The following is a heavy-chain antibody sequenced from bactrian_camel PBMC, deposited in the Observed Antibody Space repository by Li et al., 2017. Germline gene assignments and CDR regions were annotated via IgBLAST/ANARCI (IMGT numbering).Heavy chain of an antibody. CDR2: INTRGDGT. J-gene: IGHJ4*01. V-gene: IGHV3S30*01. Sequence: QLVESGGGLVQPGGSLRLSCVGSGFTFKTYAMSWVRQAPGKGLEWVSGINTRGDGTYYADSVKGRFTISRDNTKNILYLQMNRLKSEDTALCYCAADWIPGACSTGTLYSNFRYLEGWGQGTQVTVS. CDR3: AADWIPGACSTGTLYSNFRYLEG. D-gene: IGHD8*01. CDR1: GFTFKTYA.